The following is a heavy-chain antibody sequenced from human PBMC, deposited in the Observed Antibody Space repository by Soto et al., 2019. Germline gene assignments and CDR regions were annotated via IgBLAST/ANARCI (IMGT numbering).Heavy chain of an antibody. CDR3: VRENYYYGMDV. CDR2: INGGGST. V-gene: IGHV3-53*01. Sequence: EVQLVESGGGLIQPGGSLRLSCAASGFNVSVNYMNWVRQAPGKGLEWVSVINGGGSTNYADSVRGRFTISRDTSKNTLSLQMNSLRAGDTAVYYCVRENYYYGMDVWGQGTTVIVSS. J-gene: IGHJ6*02. CDR1: GFNVSVNY.